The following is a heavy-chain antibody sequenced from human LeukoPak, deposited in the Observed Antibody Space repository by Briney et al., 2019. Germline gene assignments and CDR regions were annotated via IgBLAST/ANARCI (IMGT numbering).Heavy chain of an antibody. D-gene: IGHD3-22*01. J-gene: IGHJ4*02. CDR2: IIPILGIA. Sequence: ASVKVSCKASGGTFSGYAISWVRQAPGQGLEWMGRIIPILGIANYAQKFQGRVTITADKSTSTAYMELSSLRSEDTAVYYCARDITVTVVVSAFDYWGQGTLVTVSS. CDR3: ARDITVTVVVSAFDY. CDR1: GGTFSGYA. V-gene: IGHV1-69*04.